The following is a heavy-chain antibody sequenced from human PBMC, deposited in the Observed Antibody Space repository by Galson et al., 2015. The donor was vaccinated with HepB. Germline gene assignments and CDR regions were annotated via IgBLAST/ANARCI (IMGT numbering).Heavy chain of an antibody. Sequence: ETLSLTCAVSGGPISSSNWWSWVRQPPGKGLEWIGEIFHTGTTNYNPSLKSRVTISVDKSKSQFSLRLTSVTAADTAVYYCGRHSRFPPQYGLDVWGQGTTVTVSS. D-gene: IGHD3-22*01. J-gene: IGHJ6*02. CDR1: GGPISSSNW. V-gene: IGHV4-4*02. CDR3: GRHSRFPPQYGLDV. CDR2: IFHTGTT.